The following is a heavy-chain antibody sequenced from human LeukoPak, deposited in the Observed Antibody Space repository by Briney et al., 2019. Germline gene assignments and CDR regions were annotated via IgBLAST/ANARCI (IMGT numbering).Heavy chain of an antibody. Sequence: PSETLSPTRAVSGYSLSRGFLLGWIRPPPREGVGGIGSIHHSGTTYYNPSLKSRVAISVDTSKNQFSLNLSSVTAADTAVYYCARPFKDTTVTSGFDYWGQGTLVTVSS. V-gene: IGHV4-38-2*01. CDR2: IHHSGTT. J-gene: IGHJ4*02. CDR1: GYSLSRGFL. D-gene: IGHD4-17*01. CDR3: ARPFKDTTVTSGFDY.